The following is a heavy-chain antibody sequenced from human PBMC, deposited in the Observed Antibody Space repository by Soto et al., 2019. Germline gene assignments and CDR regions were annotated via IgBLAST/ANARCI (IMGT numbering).Heavy chain of an antibody. D-gene: IGHD3-22*01. J-gene: IGHJ3*02. V-gene: IGHV3-15*01. CDR1: GFTFSNAW. CDR3: TTGPHYYSDKGVLAFDI. Sequence: PGGSLRLSCAASGFTFSNAWMSWVRQAPGKGLEWVGRIKSKTDGGTTDYAAPVKGRFTISRDDSKNTLFLQMNSLKTEDTAVYYCTTGPHYYSDKGVLAFDIWGQGTMVTVSS. CDR2: IKSKTDGGTT.